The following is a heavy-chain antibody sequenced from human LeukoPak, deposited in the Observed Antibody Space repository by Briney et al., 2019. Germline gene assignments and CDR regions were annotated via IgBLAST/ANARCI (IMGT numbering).Heavy chain of an antibody. Sequence: ASVKVSCKASGYTFTNYGITWVRQAPGQGLEWMGWISGYNGNTNYAQKLQGRVTMTTDTSTSTAYMELRSLRSDDTAVYYCARCLFFGDILAGDAFDIWGQGTMVTVSS. V-gene: IGHV1-18*01. CDR3: ARCLFFGDILAGDAFDI. CDR2: ISGYNGNT. J-gene: IGHJ3*02. D-gene: IGHD3-9*01. CDR1: GYTFTNYG.